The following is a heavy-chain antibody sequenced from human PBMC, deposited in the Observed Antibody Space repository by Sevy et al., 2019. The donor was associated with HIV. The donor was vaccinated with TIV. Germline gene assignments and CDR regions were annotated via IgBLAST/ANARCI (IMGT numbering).Heavy chain of an antibody. V-gene: IGHV3-7*01. CDR3: PSGPSPNGVFSY. CDR2: IKQDGSEK. D-gene: IGHD3-16*01. CDR1: GFSFSSYW. J-gene: IGHJ4*02. Sequence: GGSLRLSCAASGFSFSSYWMSWVRQAPGKGLEWVANIKQDGSEKYYVDSVKGRFTISRDNAKNSLYLLMNSLRAEDTAVYYYPSGPSPNGVFSYWGQGTLVTVSS.